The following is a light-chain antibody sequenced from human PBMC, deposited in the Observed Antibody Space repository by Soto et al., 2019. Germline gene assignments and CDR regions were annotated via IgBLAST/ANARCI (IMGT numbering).Light chain of an antibody. Sequence: EIVLTQSPGTLSLSPGERATLSCRASQRVSSGYVAWYQQKPGQAPRLLIYGASSRATGIPARFRASASGTDFTLTISRLEPEDFAVYFCQQYGGSPAITFGQGTRLDNK. J-gene: IGKJ5*01. CDR3: QQYGGSPAIT. CDR2: GAS. V-gene: IGKV3-20*01. CDR1: QRVSSGY.